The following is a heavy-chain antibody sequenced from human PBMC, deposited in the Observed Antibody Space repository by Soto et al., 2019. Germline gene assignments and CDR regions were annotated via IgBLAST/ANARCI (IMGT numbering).Heavy chain of an antibody. V-gene: IGHV4-59*08. CDR1: GGSMSISY. Sequence: PSGTLSLTCTVSGGSMSISYWSLIRQPPGKGLEWIGYMYYSGSTNPNPSLKSRVTISVDTSKNHFSLKLSSVTAADTAVYYCARLQWGLYYFDYWGQGTLVIVSS. D-gene: IGHD2-8*01. CDR3: ARLQWGLYYFDY. J-gene: IGHJ4*02. CDR2: MYYSGST.